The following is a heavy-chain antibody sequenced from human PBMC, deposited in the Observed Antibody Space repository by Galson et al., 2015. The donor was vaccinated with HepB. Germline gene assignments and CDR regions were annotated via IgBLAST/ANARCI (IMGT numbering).Heavy chain of an antibody. CDR2: IDWDDDK. CDR3: SRTSLVGPVIYYFDS. D-gene: IGHD1-26*01. Sequence: ALVKPTQTVALTCTFSGFSLTTSRVCVSWIRQSPGKALQWLARIDWDDDKFYNTSVKTRLTISKDITKNQVVLTMTNLDPEDTGMYYCSRTSLVGPVIYYFDSWGQGTPVTVSS. CDR1: GFSLTTSRVC. J-gene: IGHJ4*02. V-gene: IGHV2-70*17.